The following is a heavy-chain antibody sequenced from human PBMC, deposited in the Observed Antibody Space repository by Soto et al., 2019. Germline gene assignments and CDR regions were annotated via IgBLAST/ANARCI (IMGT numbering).Heavy chain of an antibody. CDR3: AKSGLQYPGTFDV. CDR1: SSTIRNIVYF. Sequence: PLEPLSLNSTASSSTIRNIVYFGRWICQPPGKGLEWIGSIYYTGNTYFNPSLNSRVTMSVDTSKNQFSLEVNSVTAADTAIYYCAKSGLQYPGTFDVWGRGTMVT. CDR2: IYYTGNT. V-gene: IGHV4-39*01. J-gene: IGHJ3*01. D-gene: IGHD3-9*01.